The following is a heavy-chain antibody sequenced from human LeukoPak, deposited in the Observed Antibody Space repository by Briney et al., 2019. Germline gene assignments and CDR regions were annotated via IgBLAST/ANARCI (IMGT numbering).Heavy chain of an antibody. J-gene: IGHJ5*02. CDR3: ARDNSVEDTAWWFDP. V-gene: IGHV1-46*01. Sequence: ASVKVSCKASGYTFTSYYMHWVRQAPGQGLEWMGIINPSGGSTSYAQKFQGRVTTTRDMSTSTDYMELSSLRSEDTAVYYCARDNSVEDTAWWFDPWGQGTLVTVSS. D-gene: IGHD4-23*01. CDR2: INPSGGST. CDR1: GYTFTSYY.